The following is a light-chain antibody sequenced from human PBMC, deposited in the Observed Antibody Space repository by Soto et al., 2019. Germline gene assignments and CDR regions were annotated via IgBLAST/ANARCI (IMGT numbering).Light chain of an antibody. V-gene: IGLV1-40*01. CDR3: QSYDSSLSGYV. CDR1: SSNIGAGYD. Sequence: QSVLTQPPSVSGAPGQRVTIPCTGSSSNIGAGYDVHWYQQLPGTAPKLLIYVNDNRPSGVPDRFSGSKSGTSASLAITGLQAEDEADYYCQSYDSSLSGYVFGTGTKVTVL. J-gene: IGLJ1*01. CDR2: VND.